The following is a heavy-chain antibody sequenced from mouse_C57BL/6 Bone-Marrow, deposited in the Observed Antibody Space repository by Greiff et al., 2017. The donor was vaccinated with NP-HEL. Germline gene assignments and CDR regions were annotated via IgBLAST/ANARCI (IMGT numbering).Heavy chain of an antibody. CDR1: GYTFTSYW. Sequence: QVQLQQPGAELVKPGASVKMSCKASGYTFTSYWIPWVKQRPGQGLEWIGDISPGSGSTNYNEKFKSKATLTVDTSSSTAYMQLSSLTSEDSAVYYCARNYGNYRQYYFDYWGQGTTLTVSS. J-gene: IGHJ2*01. V-gene: IGHV1-55*01. D-gene: IGHD2-1*01. CDR2: ISPGSGST. CDR3: ARNYGNYRQYYFDY.